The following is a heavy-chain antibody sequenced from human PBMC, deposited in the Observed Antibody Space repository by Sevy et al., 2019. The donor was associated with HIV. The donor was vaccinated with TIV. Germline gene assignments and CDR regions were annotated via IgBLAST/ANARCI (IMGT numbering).Heavy chain of an antibody. J-gene: IGHJ4*02. Sequence: GGSLRLSCAASGFSFSSHGMHWVRQAPGKGLEWQSVISYDGNKKYYADSVKGRFTISRDNSKNTLYLQMNSLRPEDTAVYYCARDLHFRDHFDSWGQGTLVTVS. CDR3: ARDLHFRDHFDS. CDR2: ISYDGNKK. CDR1: GFSFSSHG. V-gene: IGHV3-30*03. D-gene: IGHD2-21*02.